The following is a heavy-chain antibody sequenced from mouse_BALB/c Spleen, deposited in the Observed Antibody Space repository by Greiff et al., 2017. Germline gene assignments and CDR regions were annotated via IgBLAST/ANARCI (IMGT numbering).Heavy chain of an antibody. V-gene: IGHV1S81*02. CDR2: INPSNGGT. D-gene: IGHD2-3*01. J-gene: IGHJ3*01. Sequence: VQRQQSGAELVKPGASVKLSCKASGYTFTSYYMYWVKQRPGQGLEWIGEINPSNGGTNFNEKFKSKATLTVDKSSSTAYMQLSSLTSEDSAVYYCTRSRSLDGYYAWFAYWGQGTLVTVSA. CDR3: TRSRSLDGYYAWFAY. CDR1: GYTFTSYY.